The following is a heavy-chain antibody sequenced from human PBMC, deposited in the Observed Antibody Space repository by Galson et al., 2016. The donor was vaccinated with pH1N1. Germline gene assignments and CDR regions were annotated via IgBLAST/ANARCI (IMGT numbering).Heavy chain of an antibody. CDR2: ISGNGDST. V-gene: IGHV3-23*01. CDR1: GFTFSSYA. J-gene: IGHJ4*02. Sequence: SLRLSCAASGFTFSSYAMIWVRQAPGKGLEWVSTISGNGDSTYYADSVKGRFTISRDNSKNTLYLQMNSLRAEDTAIYYCAKDRGTVVTPYDNWGQGTLVTVSS. CDR3: AKDRGTVVTPYDN. D-gene: IGHD4-23*01.